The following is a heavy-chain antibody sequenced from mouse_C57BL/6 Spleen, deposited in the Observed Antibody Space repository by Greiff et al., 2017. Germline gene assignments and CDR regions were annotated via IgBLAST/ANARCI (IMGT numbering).Heavy chain of an antibody. Sequence: QVQLQQPGAELVKPGASVKMSCKASGYTFTSSWITWVKQRPGQGLEWIGDIYPGSGSTNYNEKFKSKATLTVDTSSSTAYMQLSSLTSEDSAVYYCARGEDYSNWFAYWGQGTLVTVSA. CDR3: ARGEDYSNWFAY. V-gene: IGHV1-55*01. J-gene: IGHJ3*01. D-gene: IGHD2-5*01. CDR1: GYTFTSSW. CDR2: IYPGSGST.